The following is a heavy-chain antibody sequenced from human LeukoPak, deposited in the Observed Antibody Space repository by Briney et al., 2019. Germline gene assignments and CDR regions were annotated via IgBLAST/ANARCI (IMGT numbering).Heavy chain of an antibody. CDR1: RFTFSSYD. D-gene: IGHD2-2*01. CDR3: ARDRAAAMEYYYMDV. CDR2: IRYDGSNK. Sequence: PGGSLRLSCAASRFTFSSYDMHWVRQAPGKGLEWVAVIRYDGSNKNYADSVKGRFTISRDNSKNTLYLQINSLRAEDTAVYYCARDRAAAMEYYYMDVWGKGTTVTVSS. J-gene: IGHJ6*03. V-gene: IGHV3-33*01.